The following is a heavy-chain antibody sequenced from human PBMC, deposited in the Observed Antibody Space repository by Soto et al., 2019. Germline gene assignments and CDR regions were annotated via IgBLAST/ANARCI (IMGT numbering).Heavy chain of an antibody. Sequence: EVQLVESGGGLIQPGGSLRLSCAASGFTVGSDYMSWVRQAPRKGLEWVSVIYSGGSTYYADSVKGRFTISRDNSENTLYLQMNSLRAEDTAVYYCARQLWSSAWKNYFDYWGQGTLVTVSS. D-gene: IGHD6-19*01. J-gene: IGHJ4*02. CDR3: ARQLWSSAWKNYFDY. V-gene: IGHV3-53*01. CDR1: GFTVGSDY. CDR2: IYSGGST.